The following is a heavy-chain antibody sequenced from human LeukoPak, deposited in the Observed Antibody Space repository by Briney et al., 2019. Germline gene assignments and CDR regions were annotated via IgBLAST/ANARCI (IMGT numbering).Heavy chain of an antibody. CDR1: GYSFTSYW. D-gene: IGHD6-6*01. Sequence: GESLKISCKGSGYSFTSYWIGWVRQMPGKGLEWMGIIHPGDSDTRYSPSFQGQVTISADKSISTAYLQWSSLKASDTAVYYCARLSKQLVLGYYYYYGMDVWGQGTTVTVSS. CDR3: ARLSKQLVLGYYYYYGMDV. J-gene: IGHJ6*02. CDR2: IHPGDSDT. V-gene: IGHV5-51*01.